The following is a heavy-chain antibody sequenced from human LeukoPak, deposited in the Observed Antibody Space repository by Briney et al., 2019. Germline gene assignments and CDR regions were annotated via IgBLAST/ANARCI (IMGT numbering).Heavy chain of an antibody. CDR1: GFTFSSYW. Sequence: GSLRLSCAASGFTFSSYWMHWVRQAPGKGLVWVSRINSDGNSTSYADSVKGRFTISRDNAKNTLYLQMNSLRAEDTAVYYCARGFVVAGKVLDYYYGMDVWGQGTTVTVSS. V-gene: IGHV3-74*01. CDR3: ARGFVVAGKVLDYYYGMDV. D-gene: IGHD6-19*01. J-gene: IGHJ6*02. CDR2: INSDGNST.